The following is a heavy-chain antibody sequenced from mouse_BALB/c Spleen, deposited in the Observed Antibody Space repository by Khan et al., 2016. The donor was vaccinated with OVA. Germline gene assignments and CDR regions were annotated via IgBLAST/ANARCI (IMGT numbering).Heavy chain of an antibody. CDR3: ARGGYSVFAY. J-gene: IGHJ3*01. CDR1: GYTFTDYI. CDR2: IFPGSDTP. D-gene: IGHD2-14*01. Sequence: QVKLKQSGPELVKPGASLKVSCKASGYTFTDYIIGWVRQSTRQGLEWIGDIFPGSDTPYYNEKFKDKATLTADKSSNTAYMQLSSLTSEDSAVYFCARGGYSVFAYWGQGTLVTVSA. V-gene: IGHV1-77*01.